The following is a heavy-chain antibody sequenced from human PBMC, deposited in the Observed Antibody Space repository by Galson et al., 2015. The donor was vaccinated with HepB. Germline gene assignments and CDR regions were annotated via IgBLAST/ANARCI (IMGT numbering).Heavy chain of an antibody. V-gene: IGHV3-23*01. CDR1: GFTFSSYA. CDR3: AKDWGPTANHALFPPY. J-gene: IGHJ4*02. D-gene: IGHD1-14*01. Sequence: SLRLSCAASGFTFSSYAMSWVRQAPGKGLEWVSAISGSGGSTYYADSVKGRFTISRDNSKNTLYLQMNSLRAEDTAVYYCAKDWGPTANHALFPPYWGQGTLVTVSS. CDR2: ISGSGGST.